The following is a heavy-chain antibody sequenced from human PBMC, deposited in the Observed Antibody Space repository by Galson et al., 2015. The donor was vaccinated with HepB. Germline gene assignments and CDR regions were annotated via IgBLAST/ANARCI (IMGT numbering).Heavy chain of an antibody. D-gene: IGHD4-11*01. V-gene: IGHV3-30-3*01. Sequence: SLRLSCAASGFTFSSNAMHWVRQAPGKRLEWVAVISYDGNNKYYADSVKGRFTISRDNSKNTVYLQMNSLRADDTAVYYCARDSSPHYRLESWGQGTLVTVSS. J-gene: IGHJ4*02. CDR3: ARDSSPHYRLES. CDR2: ISYDGNNK. CDR1: GFTFSSNA.